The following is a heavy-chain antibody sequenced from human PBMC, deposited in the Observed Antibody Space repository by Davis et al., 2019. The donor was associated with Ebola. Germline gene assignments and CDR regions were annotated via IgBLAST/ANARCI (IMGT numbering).Heavy chain of an antibody. D-gene: IGHD3-10*01. CDR1: GFTFSSYG. J-gene: IGHJ4*02. CDR2: IRYDGSNK. CDR3: ARIEAYGAGNYFDY. V-gene: IGHV3-30*02. Sequence: GGSLRLSCAASGFTFSSYGMHWVRQAPGKGLEWVAFIRYDGSNKYYADSVKGRFTISRDTSTVYLQMNYLRVEDTAVYYCARIEAYGAGNYFDYWGQGTLVTISS.